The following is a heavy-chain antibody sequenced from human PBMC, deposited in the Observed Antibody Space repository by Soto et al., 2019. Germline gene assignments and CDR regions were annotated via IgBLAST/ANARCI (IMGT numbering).Heavy chain of an antibody. V-gene: IGHV3-74*01. Sequence: GGSLRLSCAASGFIFSNYWMHWVRQVPGKGLEWVSYINSDGSNTRYADSVKGRFTISRDNAKNTLFMQVNGLRDEDTAVYYCTRGRYCTSDSCYNSRFDPWGQGTLVTVSS. CDR1: GFIFSNYW. J-gene: IGHJ5*02. D-gene: IGHD2-2*02. CDR2: INSDGSNT. CDR3: TRGRYCTSDSCYNSRFDP.